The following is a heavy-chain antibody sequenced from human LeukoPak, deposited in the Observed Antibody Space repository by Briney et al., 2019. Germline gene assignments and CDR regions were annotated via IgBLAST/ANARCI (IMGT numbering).Heavy chain of an antibody. Sequence: GASVKVSCKASGYTFTGYYMHWVRQAPGRGLEWMGWINPNSGGTNYAQNFQGRVTMTRDTSISTAYMELSRLRSDDTAVYYCASPIAAADTFDYWGQGTLVTVSS. J-gene: IGHJ4*02. D-gene: IGHD6-13*01. CDR3: ASPIAAADTFDY. V-gene: IGHV1-2*02. CDR2: INPNSGGT. CDR1: GYTFTGYY.